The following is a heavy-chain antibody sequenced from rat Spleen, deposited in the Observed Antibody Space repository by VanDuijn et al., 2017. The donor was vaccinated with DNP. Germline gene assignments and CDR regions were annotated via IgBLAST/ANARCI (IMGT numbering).Heavy chain of an antibody. CDR2: ISTGGGTL. J-gene: IGHJ2*01. V-gene: IGHV5S13*01. D-gene: IGHD1-10*01. CDR1: GFIFNDYG. Sequence: EVQLVESGGGLVQPGRSLKLSCAASGFIFNDYGMAWVRQTPKKGLEWVATISTGGGTLYYRDSVKGRFTISRDDAKSTLYLQMDSLRSEDTATYYCATDQGNITAPFDSWGPGVMVTVSS. CDR3: ATDQGNITAPFDS.